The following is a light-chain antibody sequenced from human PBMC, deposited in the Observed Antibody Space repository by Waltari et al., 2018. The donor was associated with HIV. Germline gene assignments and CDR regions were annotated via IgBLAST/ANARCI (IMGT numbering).Light chain of an antibody. CDR3: QQYGTSLTT. J-gene: IGKJ4*01. CDR1: QSLSSNY. CDR2: GAS. V-gene: IGKV3-20*01. Sequence: EVVLTQSPGTLSLSPGDTATLSCRASQSLSSNYLAWYQQKPGPAPRLLIFGASSRATGITDRISGSGSGTDFTLTINRLEPEDLAVYYCQQYGTSLTTFGGGTKVEIK.